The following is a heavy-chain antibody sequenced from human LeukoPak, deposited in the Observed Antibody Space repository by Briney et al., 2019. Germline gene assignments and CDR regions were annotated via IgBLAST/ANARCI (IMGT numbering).Heavy chain of an antibody. D-gene: IGHD1-1*01. Sequence: GGSLRLSCAASGFSFRRCAMSWVRQAPGKGLEWVANIKEDGTGKNLVDSVKGRFTISRDNTKNLLFLEMNNLRGDDTAIYYCVRESRPGGAMGLYHNLDYWGQGTLVAVSS. CDR2: IKEDGTGK. CDR1: GFSFRRCA. J-gene: IGHJ4*02. V-gene: IGHV3-7*01. CDR3: VRESRPGGAMGLYHNLDY.